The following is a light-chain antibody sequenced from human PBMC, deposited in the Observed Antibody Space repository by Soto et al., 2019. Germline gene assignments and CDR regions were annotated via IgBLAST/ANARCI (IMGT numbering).Light chain of an antibody. CDR2: GDS. V-gene: IGKV3-20*01. Sequence: EIVLTQSPGTLSLSPGERATLFCRASESVGSSRLAWYQQNPGQAPKLLMYGDSNRAAGIPDRFRGSGSGTDFTLSISRLEPEDFAVYYCQQYGRSPPTFGPWTKVDIK. CDR1: ESVGSSR. J-gene: IGKJ1*01. CDR3: QQYGRSPPT.